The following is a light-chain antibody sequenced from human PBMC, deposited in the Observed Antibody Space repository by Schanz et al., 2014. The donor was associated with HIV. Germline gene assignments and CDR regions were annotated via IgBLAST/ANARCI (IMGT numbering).Light chain of an antibody. J-gene: IGLJ3*02. CDR3: SSYISGNTWV. Sequence: QSALTQPPSASGSPGQSVTISCSGSNSDVGGYNYVSWYRQHPGKAPKLIIYEVSKRPPGVPDRFSGSKSGNTASLTVSGLQPEDEADYYCSSYISGNTWVFGGGTKLTVL. V-gene: IGLV2-8*01. CDR1: NSDVGGYNY. CDR2: EVS.